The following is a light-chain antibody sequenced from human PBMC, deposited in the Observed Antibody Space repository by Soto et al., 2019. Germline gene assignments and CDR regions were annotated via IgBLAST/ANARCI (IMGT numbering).Light chain of an antibody. V-gene: IGKV1-39*01. Sequence: DLQMTQSPSSLSASVGDRVTITCRASQSIHNYLNWYQQKPGKAPNLLIYATSSLQSGVPSRFSGSGSGTDFTLTISSLQPGDFATYYCQQSYNTPWTFGQGTKVEVK. CDR3: QQSYNTPWT. J-gene: IGKJ1*01. CDR1: QSIHNY. CDR2: ATS.